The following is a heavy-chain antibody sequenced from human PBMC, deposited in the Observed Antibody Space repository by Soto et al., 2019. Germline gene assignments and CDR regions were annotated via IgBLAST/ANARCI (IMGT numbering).Heavy chain of an antibody. CDR3: ARMGPRAARPSY. D-gene: IGHD6-6*01. CDR1: GFTFSDYD. J-gene: IGHJ4*02. V-gene: IGHV3-11*01. Sequence: QVQLAESGGGLVEPGGYLRLSCAASGFTFSDYDMIWIRQSPGKGLEWVSFVSSSGTTMYFADSVKGRFTISRDNAKNPLYLQMNSLRAEDTAVYYCARMGPRAARPSYWGQGTLVTVSS. CDR2: VSSSGTTM.